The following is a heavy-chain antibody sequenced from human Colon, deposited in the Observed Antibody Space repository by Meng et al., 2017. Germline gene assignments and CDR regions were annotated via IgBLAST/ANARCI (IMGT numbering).Heavy chain of an antibody. Sequence: QVHRHESGPGLGRPSDDLSLDCTVSGGSIKSGGYHWSWVRQHPGKGLEYIGFMSDSGTTDYNPSLRSRVSISEIGSSKNQFSLTLRSVTAADTATYFCARDTFYGTDYWGQGVLVTVSS. D-gene: IGHD2/OR15-2a*01. CDR3: ARDTFYGTDY. CDR1: GGSIKSGGYH. CDR2: MSDSGTT. J-gene: IGHJ4*02. V-gene: IGHV4-31*03.